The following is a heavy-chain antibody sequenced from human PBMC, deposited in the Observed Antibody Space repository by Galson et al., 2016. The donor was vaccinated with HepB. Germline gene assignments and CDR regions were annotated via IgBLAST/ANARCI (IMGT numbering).Heavy chain of an antibody. V-gene: IGHV3-23*01. CDR2: IGSSDGCT. D-gene: IGHD3-16*01. J-gene: IGHJ5*02. CDR3: AKERGTYARYNWFDA. CDR1: GFIFSNYA. Sequence: SLRLSCAASGFIFSNYAMSWVRQAPGKGLEWVSSIGSSDGCTYYADSVRGRFTISRDNSRNTLYLQMNSLTADDTALYYCAKERGTYARYNWFDAWGQGTLVTVSS.